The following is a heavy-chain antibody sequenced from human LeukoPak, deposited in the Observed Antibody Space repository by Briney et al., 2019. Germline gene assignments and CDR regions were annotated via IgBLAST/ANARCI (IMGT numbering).Heavy chain of an antibody. CDR1: GYTFTSYG. J-gene: IGHJ6*02. V-gene: IGHV1-18*01. D-gene: IGHD6-13*01. CDR2: ISAYNGNT. Sequence: ASAKVSCKASGYTFTSYGISWVRQAPGQGLEWMGWISAYNGNTNYAQKLQGGVTMTTDTSTSTAYMELRSLRSDDTAVYYCARDGGGPIAAASTHYYYGMDVWGQGTTVTVSS. CDR3: ARDGGGPIAAASTHYYYGMDV.